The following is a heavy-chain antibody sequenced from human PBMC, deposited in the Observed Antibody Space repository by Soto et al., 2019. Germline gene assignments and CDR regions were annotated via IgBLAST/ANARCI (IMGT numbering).Heavy chain of an antibody. D-gene: IGHD6-25*01. J-gene: IGHJ6*03. CDR3: ARSRGYGYYYYYMDV. CDR1: GYTFTSYG. Sequence: ASVKVSCKASGYTFTSYGISWVRQAPGQGLEWMGWISAYNGNTNYAQKLQGRVTMTTDTSTSTAYMELRSLRSDDTAVYYCARSRGYGYYYYYMDVWGKGTTVTVSS. V-gene: IGHV1-18*01. CDR2: ISAYNGNT.